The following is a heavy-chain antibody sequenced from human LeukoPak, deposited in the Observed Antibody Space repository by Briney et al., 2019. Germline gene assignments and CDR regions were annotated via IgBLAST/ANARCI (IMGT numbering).Heavy chain of an antibody. CDR3: VREGDSGSYSSY. CDR1: GFSFSNYN. J-gene: IGHJ4*02. Sequence: GGSLRLSCAASGFSFSNYNMNWVRQAPGKGLEWLPYISGSGKSIYYADSVKGRFTISRDNAKNSLYLQMNSLRDEDTAVYYCVREGDSGSYSSYWGQGTLVTVSS. V-gene: IGHV3-48*02. CDR2: ISGSGKSI. D-gene: IGHD1-26*01.